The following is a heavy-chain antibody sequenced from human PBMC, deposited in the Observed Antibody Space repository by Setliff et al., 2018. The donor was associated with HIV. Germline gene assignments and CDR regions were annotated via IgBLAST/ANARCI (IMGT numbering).Heavy chain of an antibody. V-gene: IGHV7-4-1*02. D-gene: IGHD3-3*01. CDR2: INTNTGNP. Sequence: ASVKVSCKASGYTFNNYAMNWVRQAPGQGLELMGWINTNTGNPTYAQGFTGRFIFSLDTSVSTAYLQISSLKAEDTAVYFCARDLKRPNSNFWGGYPIPFDSWGQGTLVTVSS. CDR3: ARDLKRPNSNFWGGYPIPFDS. CDR1: GYTFNNYA. J-gene: IGHJ4*02.